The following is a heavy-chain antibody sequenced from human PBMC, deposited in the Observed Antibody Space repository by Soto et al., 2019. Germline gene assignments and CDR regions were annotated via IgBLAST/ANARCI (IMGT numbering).Heavy chain of an antibody. V-gene: IGHV3-23*01. CDR1: GFSFSTYA. D-gene: IGHD1-20*01. CDR3: AKSLLYNPEYFDY. Sequence: PGGSLRLSCAASGFSFSTYAMSWVRQAPGKGLEWVSAISSGGASKYYRDSVKGRFTISRDNSKNALYLEMNSLRAEDTAVYYCAKSLLYNPEYFDYCGPGPLVNLSS. J-gene: IGHJ4*02. CDR2: ISSGGASK.